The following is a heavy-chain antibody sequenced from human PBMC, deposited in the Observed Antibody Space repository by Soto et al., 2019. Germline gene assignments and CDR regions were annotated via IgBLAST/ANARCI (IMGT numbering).Heavy chain of an antibody. CDR3: ARGDSPYDFWSGYYPSHAFDL. CDR1: GVSVSSGSYY. D-gene: IGHD3-3*01. Sequence: XETLCLTCTVAGVSVSSGSYYWSWIRQPRGKGLEWIGYIYYSGSTNYNPSLKSRVTISGDTSKNQFSLKLSSVTAADTAVYYCARGDSPYDFWSGYYPSHAFDLCGQGIMVTVS. CDR2: IYYSGST. V-gene: IGHV4-61*01. J-gene: IGHJ3*01.